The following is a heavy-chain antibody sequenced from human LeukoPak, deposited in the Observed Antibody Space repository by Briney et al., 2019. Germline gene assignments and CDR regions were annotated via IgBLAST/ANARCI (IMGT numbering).Heavy chain of an antibody. V-gene: IGHV3-23*01. Sequence: PGGSLRLSCAASGFTFSSYAMNWVRQAPGKGLEWVSAISGSGVSTYYADSVKGRFTISRDNAKNSLYLQMNSLRAEDTAVYYCARAIDTSGHPIGYWGQGTLVTVSS. CDR2: ISGSGVST. CDR3: ARAIDTSGHPIGY. CDR1: GFTFSSYA. D-gene: IGHD3-22*01. J-gene: IGHJ4*02.